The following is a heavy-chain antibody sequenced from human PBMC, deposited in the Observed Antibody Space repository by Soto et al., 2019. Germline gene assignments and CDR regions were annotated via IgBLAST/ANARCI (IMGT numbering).Heavy chain of an antibody. J-gene: IGHJ6*02. CDR2: ISYDGSNK. CDR1: AVTLGGYA. Sequence: GGALILRSAGSAVTLGGYASHWFLQAPATVLAWVAVISYDGSNKYYADSVKGRFTISRDNSKNTLYLQMNSLRAEDTAVYYCARVAGDYGAPAVWYYYYGMDVWGQGTTVTVSS. D-gene: IGHD4-17*01. V-gene: IGHV3-30-3*01. CDR3: ARVAGDYGAPAVWYYYYGMDV.